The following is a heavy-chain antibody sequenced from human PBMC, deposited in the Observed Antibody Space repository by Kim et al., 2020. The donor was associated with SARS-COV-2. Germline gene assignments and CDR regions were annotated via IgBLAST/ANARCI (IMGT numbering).Heavy chain of an antibody. V-gene: IGHV3-30*04. J-gene: IGHJ4*01. D-gene: IGHD2-15*01. CDR1: GFTFSSYA. CDR3: AREVGYCSGGSCYRDLD. CDR2: ISYDGSNK. Sequence: GGSLRLSCAASGFTFSSYAMHWVRQAPGKGLEWVAVISYDGSNKYYADSVKGRFTISRDNSKNTLYLQMNSLRAEDTAVYYCAREVGYCSGGSCYRDLD.